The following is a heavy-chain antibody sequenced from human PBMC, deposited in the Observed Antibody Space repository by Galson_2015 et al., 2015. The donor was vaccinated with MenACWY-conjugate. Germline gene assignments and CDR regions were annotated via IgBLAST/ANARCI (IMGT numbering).Heavy chain of an antibody. CDR1: GFTFSNAW. CDR3: TTDNEILTGYYPEDY. J-gene: IGHJ4*02. Sequence: SLRLSCEASGFTFSNAWMSWVRQAPGKGLEWVGRIKSETDGGTTDYAAPVKGIFTISRDDSTNTLYLQMMRLKTEDTAVYYCTTDNEILTGYYPEDYWGQGTLVTVSS. V-gene: IGHV3-15*01. D-gene: IGHD3-9*01. CDR2: IKSETDGGTT.